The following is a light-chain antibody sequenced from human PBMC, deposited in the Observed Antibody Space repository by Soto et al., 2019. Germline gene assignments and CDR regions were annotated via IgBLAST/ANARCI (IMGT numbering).Light chain of an antibody. Sequence: QSVLTQPASVSGSPGQSITISCTGTSSDAGGYNYVSWYQQHPGKAPKLMIYEVSNRPSGVSNRFSGSKSGNTASLTISGLQAEDEADYYCSSYTSSSPLVFGTGTKVTVL. CDR1: SSDAGGYNY. V-gene: IGLV2-14*01. CDR2: EVS. CDR3: SSYTSSSPLV. J-gene: IGLJ1*01.